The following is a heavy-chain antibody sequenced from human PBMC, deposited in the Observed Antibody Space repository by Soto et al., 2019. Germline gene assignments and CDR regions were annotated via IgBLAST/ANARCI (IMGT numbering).Heavy chain of an antibody. V-gene: IGHV1-69*06. CDR2: TGSGTGPG. Sequence: QVQLVQAGTEVKKPGSSVKVSCKASGGSLSTNPISWVRQAPGQGLEWMGGTGSGTGPGNHAQKFQGRLTVTADNSTRTVYLELTNLSSEDTAVYYCARLDSGGFFRFFDSWGQGTLVTVSS. CDR1: GGSLSTNP. D-gene: IGHD2-15*01. J-gene: IGHJ4*02. CDR3: ARLDSGGFFRFFDS.